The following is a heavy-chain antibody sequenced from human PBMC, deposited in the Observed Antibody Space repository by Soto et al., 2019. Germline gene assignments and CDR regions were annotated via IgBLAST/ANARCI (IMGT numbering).Heavy chain of an antibody. J-gene: IGHJ3*01. Sequence: DVQLVESGGGLIQPGESLRLSCAAFGLTISGKKYVAWVRQAPVKGLEWVSALYGVDGSFYADSVKGRFTTSSDSSKTTVYLQMNDLRPDDTAVYYCATWHEREHAYDVWGQGTTVTVSS. D-gene: IGHD1-1*01. CDR3: ATWHEREHAYDV. V-gene: IGHV3-53*01. CDR1: GLTISGKKY. CDR2: LYGVDGS.